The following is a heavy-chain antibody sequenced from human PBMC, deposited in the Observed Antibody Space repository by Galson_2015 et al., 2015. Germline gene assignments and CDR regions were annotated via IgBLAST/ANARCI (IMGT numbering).Heavy chain of an antibody. D-gene: IGHD3-10*01. V-gene: IGHV3-33*06. Sequence: SVRLSCAGSGFSFSNYGMHWVRQAPGKGPEWVAVIWSNGGTTFYADSLQGRFTISRDSPRNTLFLQMNSLSAEDTAVYYCAKERGPFDGLEIWGQGTMVTVSS. CDR2: IWSNGGTT. CDR1: GFSFSNYG. J-gene: IGHJ3*02. CDR3: AKERGPFDGLEI.